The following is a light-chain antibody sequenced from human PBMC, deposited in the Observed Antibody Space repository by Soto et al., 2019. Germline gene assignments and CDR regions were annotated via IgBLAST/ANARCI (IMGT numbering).Light chain of an antibody. V-gene: IGKV2-30*01. CDR2: KVS. CDR1: QILVYSDGNTY. J-gene: IGKJ5*01. Sequence: DVVVTQSPLSLPVILGQAGSISCRSSQILVYSDGNTYLSWFHQRTGQSPRRLIYKVSNRDSGVPDRFSGSGSGTDFTLKISRVEAEDVGVYYCMQGTHWPPITFGQGTRLEIK. CDR3: MQGTHWPPIT.